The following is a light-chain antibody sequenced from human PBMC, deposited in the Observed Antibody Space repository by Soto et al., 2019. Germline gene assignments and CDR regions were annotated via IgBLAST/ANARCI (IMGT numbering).Light chain of an antibody. CDR2: GAS. Sequence: EIVLTQSPGTLSLSPGERATLSCRSRQSVNSNYLAWYQQKPGQAPRLLIYGASSRAAGFPDRFSGSGSETDFTLTISRLEPEDFAVYYCQQYGGSPWTFGQGTKVEIK. J-gene: IGKJ1*01. V-gene: IGKV3-20*01. CDR1: QSVNSNY. CDR3: QQYGGSPWT.